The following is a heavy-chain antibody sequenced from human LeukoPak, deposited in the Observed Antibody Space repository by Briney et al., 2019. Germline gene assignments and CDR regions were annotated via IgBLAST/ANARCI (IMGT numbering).Heavy chain of an antibody. CDR1: GFTFSSYS. CDR2: ISSSSSYI. Sequence: PGGSLRLSCAASGFTFSSYSMNWVRQAPGKGLEWVSSISSSSSYIYYADSVKGRFTISRDNAKNSLYLQMNSLRAEDTAVYYCARVALLLRYFDWPYYYMDVWGKGTMVTVSS. V-gene: IGHV3-21*01. D-gene: IGHD3-9*01. CDR3: ARVALLLRYFDWPYYYMDV. J-gene: IGHJ6*03.